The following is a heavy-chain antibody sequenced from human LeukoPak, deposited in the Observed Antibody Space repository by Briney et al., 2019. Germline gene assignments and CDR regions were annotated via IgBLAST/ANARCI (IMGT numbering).Heavy chain of an antibody. CDR2: MYYSGST. CDR1: GGFISSSYY. D-gene: IGHD3-3*01. V-gene: IGHV4-39*07. Sequence: SETLSLTCTVSGGFISSSYYWGWIRQPPGKGLEWIGSMYYSGSTYYNPSLKSRVTISVDTSKNHFSLKLSSVTAADTAVYYCARDFRGGYDFWSGYYTPYYFDYWGQGTLVTVSS. J-gene: IGHJ4*02. CDR3: ARDFRGGYDFWSGYYTPYYFDY.